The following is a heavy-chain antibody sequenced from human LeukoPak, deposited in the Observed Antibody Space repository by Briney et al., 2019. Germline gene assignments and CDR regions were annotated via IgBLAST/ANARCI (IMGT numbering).Heavy chain of an antibody. D-gene: IGHD6-13*01. CDR3: ARAKYSSRWSLDY. J-gene: IGHJ4*02. CDR1: GFTFNIYW. Sequence: GGSLRLSCATSGFTFNIYWMQWVRQVPGKGLVWVSRIDSNGGGATYADSVKGRFTTSRDNGNNTMYLQMNSLRAEDTAIYYCARAKYSSRWSLDYWGQGALVTVSS. V-gene: IGHV3-74*03. CDR2: IDSNGGGA.